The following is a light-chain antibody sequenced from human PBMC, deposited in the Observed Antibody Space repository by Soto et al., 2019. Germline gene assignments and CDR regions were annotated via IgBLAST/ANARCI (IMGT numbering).Light chain of an antibody. CDR3: QQRSNWPRMYT. CDR1: QSVSSD. J-gene: IGKJ2*01. V-gene: IGKV3-11*01. CDR2: DAS. Sequence: EIVLTQSPATLSLSPGERATLSCRASQSVSSDLAWYQQKPGQAPRLLIYDASNRATGIPARFSGSGSETDFAITISSREPEDFAVYYCQQRSNWPRMYTFGQGTKLEIK.